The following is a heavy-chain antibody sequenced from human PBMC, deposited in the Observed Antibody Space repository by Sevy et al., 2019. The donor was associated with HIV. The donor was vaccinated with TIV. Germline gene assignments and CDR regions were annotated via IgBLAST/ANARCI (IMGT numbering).Heavy chain of an antibody. V-gene: IGHV3-23*01. D-gene: IGHD3-22*01. Sequence: GGSLRLSCAVSGFTFSSYAMNWVRQSPGMGLEWVSGISGSGVRTYYADSVRGRFNISRDNSRNALNMQINSLSAEDTALYYGAKDLAYDNTYLDFWGQGTLVTVSS. CDR2: ISGSGVRT. CDR1: GFTFSSYA. J-gene: IGHJ4*02. CDR3: AKDLAYDNTYLDF.